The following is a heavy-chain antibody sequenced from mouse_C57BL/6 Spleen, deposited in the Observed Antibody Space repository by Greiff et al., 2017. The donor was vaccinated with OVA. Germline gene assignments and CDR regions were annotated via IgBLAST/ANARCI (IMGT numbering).Heavy chain of an antibody. CDR3: TRDIVTTVAFDD. D-gene: IGHD1-1*01. CDR2: ISSGGDYI. CDR1: GFTFSSYA. J-gene: IGHJ2*01. V-gene: IGHV5-9-1*02. Sequence: EVQVVESGEGLVKPGGSLKLSCAASGFTFSSYAMSWVRQTPEKRLEWVAYISSGGDYIYYADTVKGRFTISRDNARNTLYLQMSSLKSEDTAMYYCTRDIVTTVAFDDWGQGTTLTVSS.